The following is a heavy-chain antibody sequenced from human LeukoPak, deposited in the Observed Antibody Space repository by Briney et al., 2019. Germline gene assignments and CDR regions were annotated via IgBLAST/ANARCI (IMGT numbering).Heavy chain of an antibody. J-gene: IGHJ4*02. D-gene: IGHD1-26*01. V-gene: IGHV3-23*01. Sequence: GGSLRLSCAASGFTFSSYAMSWVRQAPGKGLEWVSAISGSGGSTYYADSVKGRFTISRDNSKNTLYLQMNSRRAEDTAVYYCARGRGSGSYYGYFDYWGQGTLVTVSS. CDR1: GFTFSSYA. CDR3: ARGRGSGSYYGYFDY. CDR2: ISGSGGST.